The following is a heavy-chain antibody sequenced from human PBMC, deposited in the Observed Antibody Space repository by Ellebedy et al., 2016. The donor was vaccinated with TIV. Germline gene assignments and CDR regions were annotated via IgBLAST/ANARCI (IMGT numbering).Heavy chain of an antibody. J-gene: IGHJ4*02. CDR3: ARSRSAYYIAGSGFDY. V-gene: IGHV3-73*01. CDR2: MRSKANNYAT. CDR1: GFTFSGFA. Sequence: GGSLRLSCAASGFTFSGFAIHWVRQSSGKGLEWVGRMRSKANNYATAYTASMKGRFTISRDDSKNTLYLQMNSLRAADTAVYYCARSRSAYYIAGSGFDYWGQGTLVTVSS. D-gene: IGHD1-26*01.